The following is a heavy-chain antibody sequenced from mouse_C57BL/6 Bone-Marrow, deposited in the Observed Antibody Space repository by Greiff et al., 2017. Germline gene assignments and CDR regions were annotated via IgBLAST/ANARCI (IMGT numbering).Heavy chain of an antibody. J-gene: IGHJ2*01. D-gene: IGHD2-3*01. CDR2: IYPGGGYT. V-gene: IGHV1-63*01. Sequence: QVQLQQSGAELVRPGTSVKMSCKASGYTFTNYWIGWAKQRPGHGLEWIGDIYPGGGYTNYNEKFKGKATLTADKSSSTAYMQFSSLTAEDSAIYYCARADDGHSFDYWGQGTTLTVSS. CDR3: ARADDGHSFDY. CDR1: GYTFTNYW.